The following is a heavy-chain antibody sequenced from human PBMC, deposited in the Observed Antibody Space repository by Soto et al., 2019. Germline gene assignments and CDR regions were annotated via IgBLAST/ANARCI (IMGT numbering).Heavy chain of an antibody. CDR3: ARALKSGSYYYYYGMDV. D-gene: IGHD1-26*01. CDR1: GGSISSGGYY. Sequence: SETLSLTCTVSGGSISSGGYYWSWIRQHPGKGLEWIGYIYYSGSTYYNPSLKSRVTISVDTSKNQFSLKLSSVTAADTAVYYCARALKSGSYYYYYGMDVWGQGTTVTVSS. J-gene: IGHJ6*02. V-gene: IGHV4-31*03. CDR2: IYYSGST.